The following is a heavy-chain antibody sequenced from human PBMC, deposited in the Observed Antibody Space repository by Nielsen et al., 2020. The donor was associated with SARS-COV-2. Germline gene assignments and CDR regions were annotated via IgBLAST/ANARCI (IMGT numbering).Heavy chain of an antibody. Sequence: SETLSLTCAVHGGSFSGHQWNWIRKSPERGLEWIGEISESGSASFQPSLKGRVTITLDTSKIQFSLKMTSVTAADTAVYYCARGAESTTPHYVHYGLDVWGQGTTVTVSS. CDR1: GGSFSGHQ. CDR3: ARGAESTTPHYVHYGLDV. V-gene: IGHV4-34*01. CDR2: ISESGSA. D-gene: IGHD1-14*01. J-gene: IGHJ6*02.